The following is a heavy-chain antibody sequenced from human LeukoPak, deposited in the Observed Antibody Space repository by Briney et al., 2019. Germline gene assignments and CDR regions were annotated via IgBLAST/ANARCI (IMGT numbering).Heavy chain of an antibody. J-gene: IGHJ4*02. V-gene: IGHV3-30*18. CDR2: ISYDGSNK. CDR3: AKGRIDY. CDR1: GFTFSSYG. Sequence: GGSLRLPCAASGFTFSSYGIHWVRQAPGKGLEWVAVISYDGSNKYYADSVKGRFTISRDNSKNTLYLQMNSLRAEDTAVYYCAKGRIDYWGQGTLVTVSS.